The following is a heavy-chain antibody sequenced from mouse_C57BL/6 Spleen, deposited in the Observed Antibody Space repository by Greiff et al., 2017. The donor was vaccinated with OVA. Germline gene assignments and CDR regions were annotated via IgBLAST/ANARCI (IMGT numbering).Heavy chain of an antibody. Sequence: VQLQESGPELVKPGASVKISCKASGYAFSSSWMNWVKQRPGKGLEWIGRIYPGDGDTNYNGKFKGKATLTADKSSSTAYMQLSSLTSEDSAVYFCAGSRDFDYWGQGTTLTVSS. CDR1: GYAFSSSW. CDR3: AGSRDFDY. J-gene: IGHJ2*01. V-gene: IGHV1-82*01. D-gene: IGHD1-1*01. CDR2: IYPGDGDT.